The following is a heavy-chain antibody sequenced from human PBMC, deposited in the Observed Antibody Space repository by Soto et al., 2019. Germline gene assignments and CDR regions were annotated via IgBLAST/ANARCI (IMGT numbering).Heavy chain of an antibody. Sequence: ASVKVSCKASGGTFSSYAISWVRQAPGQGLEWMGGIIPIFGTANYAQKFQGRVTITADESTSTAYMELSSLRSEDTAVYYCARDGEDDILSPTRDWGQGTLVTVSS. CDR3: ARDGEDDILSPTRD. V-gene: IGHV1-69*13. CDR2: IIPIFGTA. J-gene: IGHJ4*02. D-gene: IGHD3-9*01. CDR1: GGTFSSYA.